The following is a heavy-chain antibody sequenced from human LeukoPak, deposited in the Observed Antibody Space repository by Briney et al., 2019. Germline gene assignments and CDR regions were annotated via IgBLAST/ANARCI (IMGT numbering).Heavy chain of an antibody. V-gene: IGHV5-51*01. Sequence: LGESLKISCKGSGYSFNDYWIGWVRQMPGKGLEWMGIIYPGHSETRYSPSFQGQVTISADKSISTAYLQWSSLKASDTAMYFCARSPADGYTYGVDDFWGQGTLVTVSS. CDR2: IYPGHSET. J-gene: IGHJ3*01. D-gene: IGHD5-24*01. CDR3: ARSPADGYTYGVDDF. CDR1: GYSFNDYW.